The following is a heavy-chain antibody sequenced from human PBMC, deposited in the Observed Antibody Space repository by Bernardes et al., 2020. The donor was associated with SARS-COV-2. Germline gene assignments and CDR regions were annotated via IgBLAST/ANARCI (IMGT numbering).Heavy chain of an antibody. V-gene: IGHV1-69*13. J-gene: IGHJ3*02. CDR1: GGTLGSNA. CDR2: IIPISGTS. CDR3: ATSIVGALAGAFDI. Sequence: SVKVSCKASGGTLGSNAISWVRLAPRQGIEWMGGIIPISGTSNYAQKFQARVTITADESTSTAYMELSSLRSEDAAVYYCATSIVGALAGAFDIWGQGTTVTVSS. D-gene: IGHD1-26*01.